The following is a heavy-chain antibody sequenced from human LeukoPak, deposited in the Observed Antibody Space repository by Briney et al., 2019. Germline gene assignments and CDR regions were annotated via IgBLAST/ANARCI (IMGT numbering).Heavy chain of an antibody. CDR2: VSGSGDET. D-gene: IGHD4-17*01. J-gene: IGHJ4*02. Sequence: GGSLRLSCAGSGFSFSNFAMSWVRQAPGKGLEWVSCVSGSGDETYYADSVKGRFTVSRDNSKATLYLQMSSLRAEDTAVYYCAKEGNDYGDSTFDYWGQGALATDSS. CDR3: AKEGNDYGDSTFDY. V-gene: IGHV3-23*01. CDR1: GFSFSNFA.